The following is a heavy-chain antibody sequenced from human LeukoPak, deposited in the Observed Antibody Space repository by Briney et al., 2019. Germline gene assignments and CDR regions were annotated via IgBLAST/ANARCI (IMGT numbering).Heavy chain of an antibody. CDR1: GGSISSGGYY. D-gene: IGHD3-16*02. CDR2: IYYSGST. Sequence: PSQTLSLTCTVSGGSISSGGYYWSWIRQHPGKGLEWIGYIYYSGSTNYNPSLKSRVTISVDTSKNQFSLKLSSVTAADTAVYYCARQNYDYVWGSYRLYYFDYWGQGTLVTVSS. V-gene: IGHV4-61*08. CDR3: ARQNYDYVWGSYRLYYFDY. J-gene: IGHJ4*02.